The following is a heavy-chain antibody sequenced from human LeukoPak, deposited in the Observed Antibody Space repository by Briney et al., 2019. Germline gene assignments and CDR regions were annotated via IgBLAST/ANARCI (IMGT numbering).Heavy chain of an antibody. Sequence: GGSLRLSCATSGFTFSTYNMNWVRQAPGKGLEWVSSISSSSTYIYYADSVKGRFTTSRDNAKNSLYLQINSLRAEDTAVYYCARTRITVTTRSWDYWGQGTLVTVSS. D-gene: IGHD4-17*01. CDR2: ISSSSTYI. CDR3: ARTRITVTTRSWDY. J-gene: IGHJ4*02. V-gene: IGHV3-21*01. CDR1: GFTFSTYN.